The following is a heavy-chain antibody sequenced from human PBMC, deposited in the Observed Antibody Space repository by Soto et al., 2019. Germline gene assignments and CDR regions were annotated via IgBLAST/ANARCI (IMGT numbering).Heavy chain of an antibody. J-gene: IGHJ4*01. CDR2: IFHSGSS. CDR1: NDSIRSDNW. V-gene: IGHV4-4*02. Sequence: QVHLQESGPGLVKPSETLSLTCSVSNDSIRSDNWWSWVRQPPGKGLEWIGEIFHSGSSNNNPSLNSRVTLSVDKTKNEFSLKLNSVTAADTAVYYCARRLFVRGTLGYYDYWGHGTLVTVSS. D-gene: IGHD3-10*02. CDR3: ARRLFVRGTLGYYDY.